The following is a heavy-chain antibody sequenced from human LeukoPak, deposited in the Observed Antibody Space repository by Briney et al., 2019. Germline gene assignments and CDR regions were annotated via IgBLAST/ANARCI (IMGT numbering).Heavy chain of an antibody. CDR1: GFTLSKYW. V-gene: IGHV3-74*01. J-gene: IGHJ4*02. CDR3: ASPGDNYAILGLDY. D-gene: IGHD3-9*01. CDR2: ISSDGTTT. Sequence: GGSLTLSCAASGFTLSKYWMHWVRQAPGKGLAWVSRISSDGTTTAYADSAKGRFTISRDSAKNMLYLQMNSLRVDDTAMYYCASPGDNYAILGLDYWGQGTLVTVSS.